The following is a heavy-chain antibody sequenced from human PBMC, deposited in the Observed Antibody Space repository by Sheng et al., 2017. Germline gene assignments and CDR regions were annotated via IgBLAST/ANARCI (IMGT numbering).Heavy chain of an antibody. Sequence: QVQLVQSGAEVKKPGSSVKVSCKASGGTFSSYAISWVRQAPGQGLEWMGGIIPIFGTANYAQKFQGRVTITADESTSTAYMELSSLRSEDTAVYYCARDYGPPYDFWSGYPPRYFDLWGRGTLVTVSS. J-gene: IGHJ2*01. D-gene: IGHD3-3*01. V-gene: IGHV1-69*01. CDR3: ARDYGPPYDFWSGYPPRYFDL. CDR2: IIPIFGTA. CDR1: GGTFSSYA.